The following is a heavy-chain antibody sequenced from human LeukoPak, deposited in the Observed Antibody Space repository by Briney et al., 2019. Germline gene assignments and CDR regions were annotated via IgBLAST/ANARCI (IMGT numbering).Heavy chain of an antibody. CDR1: GYTFTSYG. J-gene: IGHJ5*02. D-gene: IGHD6-13*01. CDR3: AREVYIAAAGRSWFDP. V-gene: IGHV1-18*01. Sequence: ASVKASCKASGYTFTSYGISWVRQAPGQGLEWMGWISAYNGNTNYAQKLQGRVTMTTDTSTSTAYMELRSLRSDDTAVYYCAREVYIAAAGRSWFDPWGQGTLVTVSS. CDR2: ISAYNGNT.